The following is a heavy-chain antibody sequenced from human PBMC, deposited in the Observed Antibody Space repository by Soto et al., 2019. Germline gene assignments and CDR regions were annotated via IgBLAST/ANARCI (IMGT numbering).Heavy chain of an antibody. V-gene: IGHV4-59*01. CDR2: IYYSGST. Sequence: SETLSLTCTVSGGSISSYYWSWIRQPPGKGLEWIGYIYYSGSTNYNPSLKSRVTISVDTSKNQFSLKLSSVTAADTAVYYCARDQGGSVSKRALGGFDIWGQGTMVTIS. J-gene: IGHJ3*02. D-gene: IGHD3-10*01. CDR3: ARDQGGSVSKRALGGFDI. CDR1: GGSISSYY.